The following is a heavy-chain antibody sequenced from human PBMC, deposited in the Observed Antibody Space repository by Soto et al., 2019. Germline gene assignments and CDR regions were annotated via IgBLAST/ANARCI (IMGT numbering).Heavy chain of an antibody. Sequence: SETLSLTCAVYGGSFSGFYWSWIRQPPGKGLEWIGEINHSGSTNYNPSIKSRVTISVDTSKNQFSLKLSSVTAADTAVYYCAGAAAGDIDYWGQGTRVTAPQ. D-gene: IGHD6-13*01. CDR3: AGAAAGDIDY. CDR1: GGSFSGFY. V-gene: IGHV4-34*01. J-gene: IGHJ4*02. CDR2: INHSGST.